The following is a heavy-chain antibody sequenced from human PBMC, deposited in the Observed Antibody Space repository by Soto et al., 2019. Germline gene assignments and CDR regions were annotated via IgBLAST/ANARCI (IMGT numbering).Heavy chain of an antibody. J-gene: IGHJ4*02. Sequence: GGSLRLSCAASGFNFNNHAMHWVRQAPGKGLEWVATISYEGSRKHYAHSVRGRFSISRDYLKNTLSLEMSSLTPEDTAVYYCARAMAFFEMLTSGSYFGYWGQGALVTVSS. CDR3: ARAMAFFEMLTSGSYFGY. CDR2: ISYEGSRK. CDR1: GFNFNNHA. V-gene: IGHV3-30-3*01. D-gene: IGHD3-10*01.